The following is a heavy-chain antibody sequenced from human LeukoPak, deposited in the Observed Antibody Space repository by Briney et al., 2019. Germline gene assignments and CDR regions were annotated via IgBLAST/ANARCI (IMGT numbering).Heavy chain of an antibody. D-gene: IGHD3-10*01. CDR2: IYYSGST. J-gene: IGHJ3*02. CDR1: GGSISSSSYY. CDR3: ARVWGRRAFDI. Sequence: PSETLSLTCTVSGGSISSSSYYWGWIRQPPGKGLEWIGSIYYSGSTYYNPSLKSRVTISVDTSKNQFSLKLSSVTAADTAVYYCARVWGRRAFDIWGQGTMVTVSS. V-gene: IGHV4-39*07.